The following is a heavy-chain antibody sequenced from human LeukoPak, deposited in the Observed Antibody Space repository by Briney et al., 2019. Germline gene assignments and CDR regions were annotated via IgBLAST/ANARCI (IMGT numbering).Heavy chain of an antibody. CDR3: ARGPHDY. V-gene: IGHV4-34*01. CDR2: INHSGST. Sequence: SETLSLTCAVYGGSFSRYYWSWIRQPPGKGLEWIGEINHSGSTNYNPSLKSRVTISVDTSKNQFSLKLSSVTAADTAVYYCARGPHDYWGQGTLVTVSS. CDR1: GGSFSRYY. J-gene: IGHJ4*02.